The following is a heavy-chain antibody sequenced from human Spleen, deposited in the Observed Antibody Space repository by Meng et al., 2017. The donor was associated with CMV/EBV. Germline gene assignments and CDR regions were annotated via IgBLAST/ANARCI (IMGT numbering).Heavy chain of an antibody. J-gene: IGHJ5*02. CDR2: INHSGST. V-gene: IGHV4-34*01. Sequence: SFSGYYWSWIRQPPGKGLEWIGEINHSGSTNYNPSLKSRVTISVDTSKNQFSLKLSSVTAADTAVYYCARGRFGYGSGSLPRRVWFDPWGQGTLVTVSS. D-gene: IGHD3-10*01. CDR1: SFSGYY. CDR3: ARGRFGYGSGSLPRRVWFDP.